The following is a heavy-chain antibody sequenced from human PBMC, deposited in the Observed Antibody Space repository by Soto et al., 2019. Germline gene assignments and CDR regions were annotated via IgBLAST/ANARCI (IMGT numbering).Heavy chain of an antibody. D-gene: IGHD6-19*01. J-gene: IGHJ4*02. CDR3: AKDPQQWLTIFDS. Sequence: GGSLRLSCVASGFTFSNYAMSWVRQAPGKGLEWVSGISGSGGTTYYADSVSRDNSKNTLFLQMNSLRAGDTAVYYCAKDPQQWLTIFDSWGQGDLVTVS. CDR2: ISGSGGTT. CDR1: GFTFSNYA. V-gene: IGHV3-23*01.